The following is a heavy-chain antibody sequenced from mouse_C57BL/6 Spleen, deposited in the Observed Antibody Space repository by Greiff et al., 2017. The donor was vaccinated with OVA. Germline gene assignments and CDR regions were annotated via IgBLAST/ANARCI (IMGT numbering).Heavy chain of an antibody. CDR1: GFNIKNTY. CDR3: APYYYGPSYFDV. D-gene: IGHD1-1*01. J-gene: IGHJ1*03. Sequence: VHVKQSVAELVRPGASVKLSCTASGFNIKNTYMHWVKQRPEQGLEWIGRIDPANGNTKYAPKFQGKATITADTSSNTAYLQLSSLTSEDTAIYYCAPYYYGPSYFDVWGTGTTVTVSS. V-gene: IGHV14-3*01. CDR2: IDPANGNT.